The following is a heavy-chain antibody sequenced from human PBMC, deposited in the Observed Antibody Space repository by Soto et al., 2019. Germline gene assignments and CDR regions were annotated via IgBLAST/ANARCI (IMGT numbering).Heavy chain of an antibody. J-gene: IGHJ5*02. V-gene: IGHV3-7*01. CDR2: IKQDGSEE. D-gene: IGHD1-1*01. CDR1: GFSFSSYW. Sequence: EVQLLESGGALVQPGGSLRLSCATSGFSFSSYWMTWVRRAPGKGLEWVANIKQDGSEEYYLDSVKGRFTISRDNGGNSLFLQMNSLRVEDTAVNYCVRSGKSRNGGFDPWGQGTLVTVSS. CDR3: VRSGKSRNGGFDP.